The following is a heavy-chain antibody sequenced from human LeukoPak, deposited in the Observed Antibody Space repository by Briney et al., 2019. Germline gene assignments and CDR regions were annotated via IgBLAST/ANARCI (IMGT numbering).Heavy chain of an antibody. Sequence: GGSLRLSCAASGFTFSSYEMNWVRQAPGKGLEWVSYISSSGSTIYYADSVKGRFTIPRDNAKNSLYLQMNSLRAEDTAVYYCARGSRVTMVRGVKVWYFDLWGRGTLVTVSS. CDR3: ARGSRVTMVRGVKVWYFDL. D-gene: IGHD3-10*01. CDR1: GFTFSSYE. CDR2: ISSSGSTI. V-gene: IGHV3-48*03. J-gene: IGHJ2*01.